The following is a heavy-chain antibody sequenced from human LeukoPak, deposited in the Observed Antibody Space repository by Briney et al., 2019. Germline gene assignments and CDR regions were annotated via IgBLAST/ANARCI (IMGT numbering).Heavy chain of an antibody. CDR2: ISSSSSNI. Sequence: GGSLRPSCAASGFTFSSYSMNWVRQAPGKGLEWVSSISSSSSNIYYADSVKGRFTISRDNAKNSLYLQMNSLRVEDTAVYYCARCTTGRTFGSLREIKRSREIDYWGQGTLVTVSS. CDR1: GFTFSSYS. V-gene: IGHV3-21*01. J-gene: IGHJ4*02. D-gene: IGHD1-1*01. CDR3: ARCTTGRTFGSLREIKRSREIDY.